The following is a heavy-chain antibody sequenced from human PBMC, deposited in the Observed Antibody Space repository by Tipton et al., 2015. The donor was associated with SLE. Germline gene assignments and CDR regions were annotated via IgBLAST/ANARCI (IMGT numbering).Heavy chain of an antibody. CDR3: ARGELGIRTFDY. Sequence: LRLSCAVYGGSFSGYYWSWIRQPPGKGLEWIGEINHSGSTNYNPSLKSRVTISVDTSKNQFSLKLSSVTAADTAVYYCARGELGIRTFDYWGQGPLVTVSS. D-gene: IGHD7-27*01. CDR2: INHSGST. J-gene: IGHJ4*02. V-gene: IGHV4-34*01. CDR1: GGSFSGYY.